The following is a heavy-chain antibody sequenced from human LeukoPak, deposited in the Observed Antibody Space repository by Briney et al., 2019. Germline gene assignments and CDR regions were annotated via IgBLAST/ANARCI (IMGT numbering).Heavy chain of an antibody. CDR1: GGSISSGGYS. V-gene: IGHV4-30-2*01. CDR3: ARGEWNYFDY. J-gene: IGHJ4*02. CDR2: IYHSGST. D-gene: IGHD3-3*01. Sequence: PSQTLSLTSAVSGGSISSGGYSWSWIRQPPGKGLEWIGYIYHSGSTYYNPSLKSRVTISVDRSKNQFSLKLSSVTAADTAVYYCARGEWNYFDYWGQGTLVTVSS.